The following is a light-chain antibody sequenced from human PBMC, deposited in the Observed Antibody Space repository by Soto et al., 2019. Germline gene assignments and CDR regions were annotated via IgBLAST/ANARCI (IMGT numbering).Light chain of an antibody. Sequence: DVQMTQSPSSLSASVGDRVTITCRASQDINSWLAWYPQKPGKAPKSLIYVASSLQTGVPLRFSGSGSGTVFTLTISSLQPEDSATYYCQQYNIYPLTFGGGTKVEIK. CDR3: QQYNIYPLT. V-gene: IGKV1D-16*01. CDR2: VAS. CDR1: QDINSW. J-gene: IGKJ4*01.